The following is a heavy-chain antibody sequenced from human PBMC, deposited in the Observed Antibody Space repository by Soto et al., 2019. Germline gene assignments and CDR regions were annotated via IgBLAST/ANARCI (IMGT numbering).Heavy chain of an antibody. D-gene: IGHD5-18*01. J-gene: IGHJ3*02. CDR3: ARTVSAMAPSDI. CDR2: IFYRGST. V-gene: IGHV4-59*01. CDR1: GGSISPYY. Sequence: QVQLQESGPGLVKTSETLSLTCTVSGGSISPYYWSWFRQSPGKGLEWIGYIFYRGSTNYNPSLKSRGTLSVATSKNQFSLKLISVTAADTAVYSCARTVSAMAPSDIWGRGTMVTVSS.